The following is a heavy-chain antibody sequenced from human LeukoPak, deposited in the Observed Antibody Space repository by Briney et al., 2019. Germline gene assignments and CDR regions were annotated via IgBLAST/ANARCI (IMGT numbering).Heavy chain of an antibody. D-gene: IGHD2-8*01. CDR2: IYSGGST. J-gene: IGHJ3*02. Sequence: GGSLRLSCAASGFTVSSNYMSWVRQAPGKGLEWVSVIYSGGSTYYADSVKGRFTISRDNSKNTLYLQMNSLRAEDTAVYYCARVLYGDAFDTWGQGTMVTVS. CDR3: ARVLYGDAFDT. CDR1: GFTVSSNY. V-gene: IGHV3-53*01.